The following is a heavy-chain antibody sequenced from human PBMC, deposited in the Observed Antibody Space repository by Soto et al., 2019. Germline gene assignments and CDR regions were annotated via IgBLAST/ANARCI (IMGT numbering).Heavy chain of an antibody. CDR3: AGGPSHGAFDI. Sequence: QVQLVESGGDVVQPGRSLRLSCAASGSTFSSYDIHWVRQAPGKGLEWVAHISPDGSNAYYADSVKGRFIISRDNAKNMVYLQMNSLRVEDTSVYHGAGGPSHGAFDIWGQGTMVTVSS. V-gene: IGHV3-30-3*01. J-gene: IGHJ3*02. CDR1: GSTFSSYD. CDR2: ISPDGSNA.